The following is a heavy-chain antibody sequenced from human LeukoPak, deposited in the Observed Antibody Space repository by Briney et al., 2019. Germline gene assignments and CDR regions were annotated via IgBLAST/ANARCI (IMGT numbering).Heavy chain of an antibody. V-gene: IGHV4-34*01. CDR2: INHSGST. Sequence: GSLRLSCAASGFTFSSYAMSWIRQPPGKGLEWIGEINHSGSTNYNPSLKSRVTISVDTSKNQFSLKLSSVTAADTAVYYCARGLRSDLQLWSQYYFDYWGQGTLVTVSS. D-gene: IGHD5-18*01. J-gene: IGHJ4*02. CDR3: ARGLRSDLQLWSQYYFDY. CDR1: GFTFSSYA.